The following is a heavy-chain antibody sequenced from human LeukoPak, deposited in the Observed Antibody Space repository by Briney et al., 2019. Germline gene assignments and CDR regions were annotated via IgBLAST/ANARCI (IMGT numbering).Heavy chain of an antibody. CDR3: ARHQYQLLWESYFDY. J-gene: IGHJ4*02. Sequence: SETLSLTCAVSGGSISSSNYYWGWIRQPPGQGLEWIGSIYYSGNTYYNPSLKSRVTISVDTSKNQFSLKLSSVTATDTAVYYCARHQYQLLWESYFDYWGQGTLVTVSS. V-gene: IGHV4-39*01. D-gene: IGHD2-2*01. CDR2: IYYSGNT. CDR1: GGSISSSNYY.